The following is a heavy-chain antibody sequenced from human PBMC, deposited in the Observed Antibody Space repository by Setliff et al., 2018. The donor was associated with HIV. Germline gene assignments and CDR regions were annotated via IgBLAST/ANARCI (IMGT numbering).Heavy chain of an antibody. V-gene: IGHV3-21*01. CDR1: GFTFSNYD. CDR3: AREIQNCGANHWYCYMDV. Sequence: GGSLRLSCAASGFTFSNYDMNWVRQAPGKGLEWVSGISASGDDTFYADSVKGRFTISRDNAKNSLYLQMNSLRAEDTAVYYCAREIQNCGANHWYCYMDVWGKGTTVTVSS. CDR2: ISASGDDT. D-gene: IGHD4-17*01. J-gene: IGHJ6*03.